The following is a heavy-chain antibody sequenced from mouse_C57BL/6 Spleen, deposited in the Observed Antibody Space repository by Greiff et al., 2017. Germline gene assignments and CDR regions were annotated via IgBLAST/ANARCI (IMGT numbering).Heavy chain of an antibody. Sequence: QVHVKQSGAELVRPGASVTLSCKASGYTFTDYEMHWVKQTPVHGLEWIGAIDPETGGTAYNQKFKGKAILTADKSSSTAYMELRSLTSEDSAVYYCTRGDYGRAMDYWGQGTSVTVSS. V-gene: IGHV1-15*01. CDR1: GYTFTDYE. CDR3: TRGDYGRAMDY. D-gene: IGHD2-4*01. CDR2: IDPETGGT. J-gene: IGHJ4*01.